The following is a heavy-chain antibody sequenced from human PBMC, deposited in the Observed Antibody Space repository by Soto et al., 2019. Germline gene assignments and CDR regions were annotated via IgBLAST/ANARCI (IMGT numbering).Heavy chain of an antibody. V-gene: IGHV3-11*06. J-gene: IGHJ4*02. D-gene: IGHD3-3*01. CDR1: GFTFSDYY. CDR3: ARVGYDFWSGYYYY. CDR2: ISSSSSYT. Sequence: GGSLRLSCAASGFTFSDYYMSWIRQAPGKGLEWVSYISSSSSYTNYADSVKGRFTISRDNAKNSLYLQMNSLRAEDTAVYYCARVGYDFWSGYYYYWGQGTLVTVSS.